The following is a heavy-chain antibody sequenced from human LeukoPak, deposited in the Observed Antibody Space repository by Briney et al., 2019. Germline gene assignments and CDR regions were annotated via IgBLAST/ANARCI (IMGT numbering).Heavy chain of an antibody. CDR1: GFTFSSYA. Sequence: GRSLRLSCAASGFTFSSYAMHWVRQAPGKGLEWVAVTSYDGSNKYYADSVKGRFTISRDNSKNTLYLQMNSLRAEDTAVYYCARAAPQLERRGGWYFQHWGQGTLVTVSS. D-gene: IGHD1-1*01. CDR2: TSYDGSNK. V-gene: IGHV3-30-3*01. CDR3: ARAAPQLERRGGWYFQH. J-gene: IGHJ1*01.